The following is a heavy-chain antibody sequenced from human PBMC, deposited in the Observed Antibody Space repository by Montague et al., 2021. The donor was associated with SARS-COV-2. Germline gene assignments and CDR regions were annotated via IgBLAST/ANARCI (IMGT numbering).Heavy chain of an antibody. Sequence: SLRLSCAASDFIFGNYDMNWVRQAPGKGLEWVSGITGSGRTTYYAESVQGRFTLSRDNSKNTLPLKMNGLRDEDTAVYYCAKGRRMTSQGAIVSPREYYSGLDVWGQGTTVTVSS. V-gene: IGHV3-23*01. CDR3: AKGRRMTSQGAIVSPREYYSGLDV. CDR2: ITGSGRTT. CDR1: DFIFGNYD. J-gene: IGHJ6*02. D-gene: IGHD1-26*01.